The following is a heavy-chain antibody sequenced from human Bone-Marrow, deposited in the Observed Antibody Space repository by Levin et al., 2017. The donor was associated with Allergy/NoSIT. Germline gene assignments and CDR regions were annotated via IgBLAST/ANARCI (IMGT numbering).Heavy chain of an antibody. Sequence: SETLSLTCTVSGGSISSYYWSWIRQPPGKGLEWIGYIYYSGSTNYNPSLKSRVTISVDTSKNQFSLKLSSVTAADTAVYYCATSLGGFGDNWFDPWGQGTLVTVSS. CDR2: IYYSGST. CDR1: GGSISSYY. D-gene: IGHD3-10*01. J-gene: IGHJ5*02. CDR3: ATSLGGFGDNWFDP. V-gene: IGHV4-59*01.